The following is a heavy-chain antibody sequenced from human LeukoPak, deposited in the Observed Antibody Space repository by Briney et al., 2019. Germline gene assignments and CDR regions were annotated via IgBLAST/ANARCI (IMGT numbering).Heavy chain of an antibody. CDR2: INPNSGGT. V-gene: IGHV1-2*02. CDR3: ARSPLWFGELYSDY. J-gene: IGHJ4*02. Sequence: ASVKVSFKASVYTFTGYYMHWVRQAPGQGLEWMGWINPNSGGTSYAQKFQGRVTMTRDTSISTAYMELSRLRSDDTAVYYCARSPLWFGELYSDYWGQGTLVTVSS. D-gene: IGHD3-10*01. CDR1: VYTFTGYY.